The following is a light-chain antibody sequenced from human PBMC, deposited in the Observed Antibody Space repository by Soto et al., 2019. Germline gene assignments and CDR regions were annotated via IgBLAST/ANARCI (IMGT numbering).Light chain of an antibody. CDR2: AAS. CDR1: PGINNV. CDR3: QQYNSSPLT. V-gene: IGKV1-27*01. J-gene: IGKJ3*01. Sequence: DIQMTHSPSSLSASVGDRVTITCRASPGINNVLAWYQQKPGKVPKLLIYAASTLQSGVPSRFSGSGSGTDFTLTISRLQPEDVATYYCQQYNSSPLTFGRGPKVDIK.